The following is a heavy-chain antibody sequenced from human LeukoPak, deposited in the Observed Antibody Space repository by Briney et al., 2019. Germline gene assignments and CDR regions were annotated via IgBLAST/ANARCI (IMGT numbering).Heavy chain of an antibody. J-gene: IGHJ3*02. V-gene: IGHV3-21*05. CDR1: GFSFNSYS. CDR2: ISGRSGDI. D-gene: IGHD2-15*01. CDR3: ARGYSRAAFDI. Sequence: GGSLRLSCAASGFSFNSYSMNWVRQAPGKGLEWVSYISGRSGDIFYADSVEGRFTISRDDAKNSLYLEMNSLRDEDTAVYYCARGYSRAAFDIWGQGTVVAVSS.